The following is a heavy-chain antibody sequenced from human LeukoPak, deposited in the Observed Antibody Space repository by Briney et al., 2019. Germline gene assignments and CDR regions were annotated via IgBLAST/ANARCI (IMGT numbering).Heavy chain of an antibody. J-gene: IGHJ4*02. CDR3: ASSPIGCTNGVCHFFDY. Sequence: ASVKVSCKASGYTFTGYYMHWVRQAPGQGLEWMGWINPNSGGTNYAQKFQGRVTMTRDTSISTAYMELSRLRSDDTAVYYCASSPIGCTNGVCHFFDYWGQGTLVTVSS. CDR2: INPNSGGT. V-gene: IGHV1-2*02. D-gene: IGHD2-8*01. CDR1: GYTFTGYY.